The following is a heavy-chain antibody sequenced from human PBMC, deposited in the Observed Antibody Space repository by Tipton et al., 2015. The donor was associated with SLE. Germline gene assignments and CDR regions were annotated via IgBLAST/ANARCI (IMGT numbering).Heavy chain of an antibody. J-gene: IGHJ4*02. CDR1: GYSISSGYY. CDR3: ARESSRLGDY. D-gene: IGHD6-13*01. V-gene: IGHV4-38-2*02. CDR2: IYHSGST. Sequence: LRLSCAVSGYSISSGYYWGWIRQPPGKGLEWIGSIYHSGSTYYNPSLKSRVTISVDTSKNQFSLKLSSVTAADTAVYYCARESSRLGDYWGQGTLVTVSS.